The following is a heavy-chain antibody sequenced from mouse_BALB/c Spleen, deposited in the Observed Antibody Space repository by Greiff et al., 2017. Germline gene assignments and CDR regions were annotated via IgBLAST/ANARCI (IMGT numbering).Heavy chain of an antibody. Sequence: VQLQQSGPGLVQPSQSLSITCTVSGFSLTSYGVHWVRQSPGKGLEWLGVIWSGGSTDYNAAFISRLSISKDNSKSQVFFKMNSLQANDTAIYYCARKGYGYVLYAMDYWGQGTSVTVSS. D-gene: IGHD1-2*01. J-gene: IGHJ4*01. CDR1: GFSLTSYG. V-gene: IGHV2-2*02. CDR2: IWSGGST. CDR3: ARKGYGYVLYAMDY.